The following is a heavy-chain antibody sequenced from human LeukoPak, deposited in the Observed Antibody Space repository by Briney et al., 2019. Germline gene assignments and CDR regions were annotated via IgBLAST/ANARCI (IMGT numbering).Heavy chain of an antibody. CDR3: ARDGHWGYYFDY. J-gene: IGHJ4*02. Sequence: SETLSLTCTVSGGSISSYYWTWIRQHPGKGLEWIGYIYYSGSTYYNPSLKSRVTISIDTSKNQFYLKLSSMTAADTAVYYCARDGHWGYYFDYWGQGTLVTVSS. CDR1: GGSISSYY. CDR2: IYYSGST. V-gene: IGHV4-59*12. D-gene: IGHD7-27*01.